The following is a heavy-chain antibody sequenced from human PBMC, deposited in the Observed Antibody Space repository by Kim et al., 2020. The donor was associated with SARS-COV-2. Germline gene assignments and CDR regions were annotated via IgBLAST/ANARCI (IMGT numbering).Heavy chain of an antibody. CDR2: INHSGST. Sequence: SETLSLTCAVYGGSFSGYYWSWIRQPPGKGLEWIGEINHSGSTNYNPSLKSRVTISVDTSKNQFSLKLSSVTAADTAVYYCARAYYYGSGSDVSWGQGTLVTVSS. CDR3: ARAYYYGSGSDVS. CDR1: GGSFSGYY. D-gene: IGHD3-10*01. J-gene: IGHJ4*02. V-gene: IGHV4-34*01.